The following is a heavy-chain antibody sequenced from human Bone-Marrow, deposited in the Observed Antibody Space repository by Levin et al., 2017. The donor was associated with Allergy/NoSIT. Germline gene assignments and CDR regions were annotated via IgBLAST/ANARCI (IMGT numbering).Heavy chain of an antibody. CDR2: IIPIFGTA. CDR3: ARAATVTADAFDI. D-gene: IGHD4-17*01. CDR1: GGTFSSYA. J-gene: IGHJ3*02. Sequence: KISCKASGGTFSSYAISWVRQAPGQGLEWMGGIIPIFGTANYAQKFQGRVTITADESTSTAYMELSSLRSEDTAVYYCARAATVTADAFDIWGQGTMVTVSS. V-gene: IGHV1-69*01.